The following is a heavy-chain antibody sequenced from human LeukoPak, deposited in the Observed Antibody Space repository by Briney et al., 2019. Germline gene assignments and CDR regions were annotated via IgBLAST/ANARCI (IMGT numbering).Heavy chain of an antibody. CDR1: GFTVSSNY. CDR3: AGPQYCSSTSCYPDAFDI. CDR2: IYSGGST. Sequence: GGSLRLSCAASGFTVSSNYVSWVRQAPGKGLEWVSVIYSGGSTYYADSVKGRFTISRDNSKNTLYLQMNSLRAEDTAVYYCAGPQYCSSTSCYPDAFDIWGQGTIVTVSS. V-gene: IGHV3-66*02. D-gene: IGHD2-2*01. J-gene: IGHJ3*02.